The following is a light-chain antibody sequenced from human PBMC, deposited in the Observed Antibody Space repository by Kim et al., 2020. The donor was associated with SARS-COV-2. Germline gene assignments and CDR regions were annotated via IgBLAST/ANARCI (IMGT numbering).Light chain of an antibody. CDR3: QQYDDSPWT. J-gene: IGKJ1*01. Sequence: SSGQSAALSCRASQSITSSYLAWYQKKPGQTPRLLIYGASRRATGITDRFSGSGSGTDFTLTISRLEPEDFAVYYCQQYDDSPWTFGQGTKVDIK. CDR1: QSITSSY. CDR2: GAS. V-gene: IGKV3-20*01.